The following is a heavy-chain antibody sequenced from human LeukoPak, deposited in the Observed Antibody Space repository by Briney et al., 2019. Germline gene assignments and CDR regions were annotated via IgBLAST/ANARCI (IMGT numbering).Heavy chain of an antibody. CDR3: ARDHGDPLQSYYFYYMDV. J-gene: IGHJ6*03. V-gene: IGHV1-2*02. D-gene: IGHD4-17*01. CDR1: GYTFTDYY. Sequence: ASVNVSYEASGYTFTDYYMHWLRQAPGQGLEWMGWVNPNSGGTKYAQKFQGRVTMTRDTSISTAYMELSRLRSDDTAVYYCARDHGDPLQSYYFYYMDVWGKGTTVTVSS. CDR2: VNPNSGGT.